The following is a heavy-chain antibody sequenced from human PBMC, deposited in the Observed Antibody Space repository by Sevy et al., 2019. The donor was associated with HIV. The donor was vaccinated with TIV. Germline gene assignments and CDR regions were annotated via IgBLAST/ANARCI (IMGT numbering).Heavy chain of an antibody. V-gene: IGHV3-30*02. Sequence: GGSLRLSCAASGFTFSSYGMHWVRQAPGKGLEGVAFIRYDGSNKYYADSVKRRLNISRDNCKNTLYLQMNSLRAEDTAVYYWSKEYSYGYYFDYWGQGTLVTVSS. CDR1: GFTFSSYG. D-gene: IGHD5-18*01. CDR2: IRYDGSNK. J-gene: IGHJ4*02. CDR3: SKEYSYGYYFDY.